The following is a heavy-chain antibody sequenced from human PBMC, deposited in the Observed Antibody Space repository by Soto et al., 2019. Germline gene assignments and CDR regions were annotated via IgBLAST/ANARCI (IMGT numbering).Heavy chain of an antibody. V-gene: IGHV3-33*01. D-gene: IGHD3-22*01. J-gene: IGHJ4*02. CDR1: GFTFSSYG. CDR3: AREGDSSGYYYKTYYFDY. Sequence: QVQLVESGGGVVQPGRSLRLSCAASGFTFSSYGMHWVRQAPGKGLEWVAVIWYDGSNKYYADSVKGRFTISRDNSKNTLYLQMNSLRAEDTAVYYCAREGDSSGYYYKTYYFDYWGQGTLVTVSS. CDR2: IWYDGSNK.